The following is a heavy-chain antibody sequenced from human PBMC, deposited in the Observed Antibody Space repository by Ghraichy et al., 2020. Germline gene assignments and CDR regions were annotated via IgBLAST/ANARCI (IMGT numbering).Heavy chain of an antibody. Sequence: SETLSLTCAVSGYSISSGYSWGWIRQPPGKGLEWIGSIYHSGSTYYNPSLKSRVTISVDTSKNQFSLKLSSVTAADTAVYYCARVSHYYDTSGYYPLDYWGQGTLVTVSS. J-gene: IGHJ4*02. V-gene: IGHV4-38-2*01. D-gene: IGHD3-22*01. CDR2: IYHSGST. CDR1: GYSISSGYS. CDR3: ARVSHYYDTSGYYPLDY.